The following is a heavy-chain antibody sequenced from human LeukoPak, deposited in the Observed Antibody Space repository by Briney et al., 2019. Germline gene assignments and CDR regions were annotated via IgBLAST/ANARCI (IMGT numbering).Heavy chain of an antibody. V-gene: IGHV4-4*07. CDR1: GGSISSYC. Sequence: SETLSLTCTVSGGSISSYCWSCIRQPAGEGLEWIGRIYTSGSTNYNPSLKSRVTISVDTSKNQYTLKLSSVTAADTAVYYCASNSYDYGDYGGGWFDPWGQGTLVTVSS. D-gene: IGHD4-17*01. CDR3: ASNSYDYGDYGGGWFDP. J-gene: IGHJ5*02. CDR2: IYTSGST.